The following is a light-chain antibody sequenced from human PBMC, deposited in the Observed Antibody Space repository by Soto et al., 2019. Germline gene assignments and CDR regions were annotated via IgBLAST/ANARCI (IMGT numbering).Light chain of an antibody. J-gene: IGKJ2*01. CDR2: AAS. CDR1: RSFSSSY. V-gene: IGKV3-20*01. CDR3: QQYGSSPPYT. Sequence: EIVLTQSPGTLSLSPGERATLSCRASRSFSSSYLAWYQQKPGLAPRLLIYAASFRATGIPDRFSGSGSATDFTLTISRLEPEDSAVYYCQQYGSSPPYTFGQGTKLEIK.